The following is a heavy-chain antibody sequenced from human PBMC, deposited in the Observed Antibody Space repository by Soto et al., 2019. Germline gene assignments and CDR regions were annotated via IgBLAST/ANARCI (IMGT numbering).Heavy chain of an antibody. V-gene: IGHV3-21*01. Sequence: SLRLSCAASGFTFSSYSMNWVRQAPGKGLEWVSSISSSSSYIYYADSVKGRFTISRDNAKNSLYLQMNSLRAEDTAVYYCARDLRHYDILTGPDYWGQGTLVTVSS. CDR2: ISSSSSYI. CDR3: ARDLRHYDILTGPDY. D-gene: IGHD3-9*01. J-gene: IGHJ4*02. CDR1: GFTFSSYS.